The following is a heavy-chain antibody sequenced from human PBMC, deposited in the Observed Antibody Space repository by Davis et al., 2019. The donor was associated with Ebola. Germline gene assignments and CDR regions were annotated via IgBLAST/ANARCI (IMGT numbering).Heavy chain of an antibody. J-gene: IGHJ5*02. Sequence: PSETLSLTCAVYGGSFSDYYWSWVRQSPGEGLEWIGEINQRGDSDYNPSLRSRATLSVDRSKLQFSLRLASVTAADTAIYYCARMRLLIEPTGKARAIRWFDQWGQGALVTVSP. CDR1: GGSFSDYY. CDR2: INQRGDS. V-gene: IGHV4-34*01. D-gene: IGHD1-1*01. CDR3: ARMRLLIEPTGKARAIRWFDQ.